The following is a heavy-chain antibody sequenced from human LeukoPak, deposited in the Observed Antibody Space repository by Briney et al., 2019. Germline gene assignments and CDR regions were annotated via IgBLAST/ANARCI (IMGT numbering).Heavy chain of an antibody. CDR1: GGSISSHY. V-gene: IGHV4-59*11. Sequence: SETLSITCTVSGGSISSHYWSWIRQPPGKGLGWIGYIYYSGSTNYNPSLKSRVTISVDTSKNQFSLKLSSVTAADTAVYYCARGFDSSGYLFDYWGQGTLVTVSS. CDR2: IYYSGST. D-gene: IGHD3-22*01. J-gene: IGHJ4*02. CDR3: ARGFDSSGYLFDY.